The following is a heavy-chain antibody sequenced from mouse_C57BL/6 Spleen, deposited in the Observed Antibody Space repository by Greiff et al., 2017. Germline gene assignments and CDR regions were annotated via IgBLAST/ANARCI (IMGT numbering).Heavy chain of an antibody. CDR2: IDPSDSET. J-gene: IGHJ4*01. V-gene: IGHV1-52*01. Sequence: VQLQQPGAELVRPGSSVKLSCKASGYTFTSYWMHWVKQRPIQGLEWIGNIDPSDSETHYNQKFKDKATLTVDKSSSTAYMQLRSLTSEDSAVXYCARSVYGSSPYAMDYWGQGTSVTVSS. D-gene: IGHD1-1*01. CDR1: GYTFTSYW. CDR3: ARSVYGSSPYAMDY.